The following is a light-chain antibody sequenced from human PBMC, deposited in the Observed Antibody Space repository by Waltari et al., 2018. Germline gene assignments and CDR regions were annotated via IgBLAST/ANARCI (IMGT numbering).Light chain of an antibody. CDR2: GNN. CDR3: HSRDASGVGGS. V-gene: IGLV3-19*01. Sequence: SSELTQDPTVSVAMGQPVRITCQGDSLRSYYASWYQQRPGQAPILVFSGNNNRPSGVPDRFSGSSSDNTAVLTITGAQAEDEASYYCHSRDASGVGGSFGGGTKLTVL. CDR1: SLRSYY. J-gene: IGLJ2*01.